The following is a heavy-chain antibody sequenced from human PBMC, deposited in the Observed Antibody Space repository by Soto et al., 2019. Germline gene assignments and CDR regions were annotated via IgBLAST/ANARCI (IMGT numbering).Heavy chain of an antibody. CDR3: ASSGIAVAGNDAFDI. CDR1: GYTLTHYY. Sequence: GASVKVSCKASGYTLTHYYMHWVRQAPGQGPEWVGVINPSTRATSYAQKFQGRVTMTRDTSTSTAYMELSRLRSEDTAVYYCASSGIAVAGNDAFDIWGQGTMVTVS. J-gene: IGHJ3*02. D-gene: IGHD6-19*01. V-gene: IGHV1-46*01. CDR2: INPSTRAT.